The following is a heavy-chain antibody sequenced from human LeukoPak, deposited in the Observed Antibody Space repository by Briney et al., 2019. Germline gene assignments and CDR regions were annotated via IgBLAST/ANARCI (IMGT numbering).Heavy chain of an antibody. J-gene: IGHJ4*02. Sequence: ASVKVSCKASGYTFNSYGISWVRQAPGQGLEWMGWISAYNGNTNYAQKLQGRVTMITDTSTSTAYMELRSLRSDDTAVYYCARGRPYYYDSSGYLFDYWGQGTLVTVSS. V-gene: IGHV1-18*01. CDR2: ISAYNGNT. D-gene: IGHD3-22*01. CDR1: GYTFNSYG. CDR3: ARGRPYYYDSSGYLFDY.